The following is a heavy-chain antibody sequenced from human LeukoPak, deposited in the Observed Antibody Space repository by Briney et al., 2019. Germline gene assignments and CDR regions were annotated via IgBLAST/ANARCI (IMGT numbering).Heavy chain of an antibody. CDR1: GFTFSSYW. CDR3: ARGERYSSSPFDY. V-gene: IGHV3-7*01. CDR2: IKQDGSEK. Sequence: GGSLRLSCAASGFTFSSYWMSWVRQAPGKGLEWVANIKQDGSEKYYVDSVKGRFTISRDNAKNSLYLQMNSLRAEDTAVYYCARGERYSSSPFDYWGQGTLVTVSS. D-gene: IGHD6-6*01. J-gene: IGHJ4*02.